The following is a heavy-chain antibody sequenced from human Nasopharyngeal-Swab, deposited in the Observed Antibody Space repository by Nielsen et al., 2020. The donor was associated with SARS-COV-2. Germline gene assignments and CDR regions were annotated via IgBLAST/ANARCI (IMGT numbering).Heavy chain of an antibody. D-gene: IGHD6-19*01. CDR2: ISWNSGSI. J-gene: IGHJ4*02. CDR1: GFTFSSYA. CDR3: AKASNPAVAGDFDY. Sequence: SLKISCAASGFTFSSYAMHWVRQAPGKGLEWVSGISWNSGSIGYADSVKGRFTISRDNAKNSLYLQMNSLRAEDTALYYCAKASNPAVAGDFDYWGQGTLVTVSS. V-gene: IGHV3-9*01.